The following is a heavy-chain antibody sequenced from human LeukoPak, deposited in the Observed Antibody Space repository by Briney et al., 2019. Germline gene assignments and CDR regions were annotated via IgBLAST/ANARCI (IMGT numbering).Heavy chain of an antibody. Sequence: SETLSLTCTVSGGSISSSSYYWGWIRQPPGKGLEWIGSIYYSGSSYYNPSLKSRVTISVDTSKNQFSLKLSSVTAADTAVYYCARRFLEWLLPYSRWFDPWGQGTLVTVSS. D-gene: IGHD3-3*01. CDR2: IYYSGSS. CDR1: GGSISSSSYY. V-gene: IGHV4-39*01. CDR3: ARRFLEWLLPYSRWFDP. J-gene: IGHJ5*02.